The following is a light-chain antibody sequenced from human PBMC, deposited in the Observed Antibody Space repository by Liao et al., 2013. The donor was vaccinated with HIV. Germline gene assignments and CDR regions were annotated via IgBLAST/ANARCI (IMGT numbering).Light chain of an antibody. V-gene: IGLV3-1*01. CDR2: QDN. CDR1: KLGDKY. Sequence: SYELTQPPSVSVSPGQTASITCSADKLGDKYSCWYQQKPGQSPALVIYQDNKRPSGIPDRFSGSNSGNTATLTISGTQAMDEADYYCQAWDITTGVFGTGTTVTVL. J-gene: IGLJ1*01. CDR3: QAWDITTGV.